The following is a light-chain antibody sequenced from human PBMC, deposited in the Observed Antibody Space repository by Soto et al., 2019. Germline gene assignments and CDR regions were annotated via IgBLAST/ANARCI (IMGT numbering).Light chain of an antibody. CDR3: QQLNSYPWT. J-gene: IGKJ1*01. CDR2: AAS. Sequence: DIQLTQSPSFLSASVGDRVTITCRASQGISSYLAWYQQKPGKAPKLLIYAASTLQSGVPSRFSGSGSGTKFTPTNSRLQPEDFATYYCQQLNSYPWTFGQGTKVEIK. V-gene: IGKV1-9*01. CDR1: QGISSY.